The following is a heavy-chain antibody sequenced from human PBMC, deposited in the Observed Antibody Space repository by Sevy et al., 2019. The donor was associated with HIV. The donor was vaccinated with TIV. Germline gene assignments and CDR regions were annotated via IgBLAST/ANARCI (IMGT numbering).Heavy chain of an antibody. J-gene: IGHJ4*02. V-gene: IGHV1-2*02. Sequence: ASVKVSCRASGYTFTDYYIHWLRQAPGQGPEWMGWIDPNGGGTYHAQDFQGRLTITRDTSISTVYMDLSRLTSDDTAVYFCARGPSHGGFDSWGPGTRVTVSS. CDR2: IDPNGGGT. D-gene: IGHD3-16*01. CDR1: GYTFTDYY. CDR3: ARGPSHGGFDS.